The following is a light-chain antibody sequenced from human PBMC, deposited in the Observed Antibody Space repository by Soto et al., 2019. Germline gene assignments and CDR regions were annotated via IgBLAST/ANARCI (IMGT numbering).Light chain of an antibody. CDR3: QQYNNWPLT. V-gene: IGKV3-15*01. CDR1: QSVNTN. CDR2: GAS. J-gene: IGKJ4*01. Sequence: EIVMTHSPATLSVSPCERASLSARASQSVNTNLAWYQQKPGQAPRLLIYGASIRATGIPARFSGSGSGTEFTLIINSLQSEDFAVYYCQQYNNWPLTFGGGTKVDIK.